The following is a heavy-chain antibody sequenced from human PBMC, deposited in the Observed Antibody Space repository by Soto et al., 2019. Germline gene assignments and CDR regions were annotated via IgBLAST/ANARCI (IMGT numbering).Heavy chain of an antibody. CDR3: VRSNYFDY. CDR2: IYYRGST. CDR1: GGSINTYY. V-gene: IGHV4-59*01. Sequence: PSETLSLTCTVSGGSINTYYWTWIRQPPGKGLEWIGTIYYRGSTNNNPSLKSRVTVSVDTSKDQFSLRLSSVTAADTAVYYCVRSNYFDYWGQGTLVTVSS. J-gene: IGHJ4*02.